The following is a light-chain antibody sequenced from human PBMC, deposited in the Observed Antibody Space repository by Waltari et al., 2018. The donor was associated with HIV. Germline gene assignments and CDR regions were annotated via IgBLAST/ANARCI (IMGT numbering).Light chain of an antibody. J-gene: IGLJ2*01. CDR3: CAYAGSTTYVI. Sequence: QSALTQPASVSGSPGQSITISCTGTSSDVGGYNLVSWYQQHPGKAPKLMIYEVSKRPSGVSHRFSGSKSGNTASLTISGLQAEDEADYYGCAYAGSTTYVIFGGGTKLTVL. CDR2: EVS. V-gene: IGLV2-23*02. CDR1: SSDVGGYNL.